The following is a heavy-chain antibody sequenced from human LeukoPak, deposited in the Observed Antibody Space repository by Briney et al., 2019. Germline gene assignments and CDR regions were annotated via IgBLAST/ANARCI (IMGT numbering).Heavy chain of an antibody. CDR3: ATYRQVLLPFES. V-gene: IGHV3-23*01. J-gene: IGHJ4*02. Sequence: GGSLRLSCAASGFTFSSYGMTWVRQPPGKGLEWVSSIFPSGGEIHYADSVRGRFTISRDNSKSTLSLQMNSLRAEDTAIYYCATYRQVLLPFESWGQGTLVTVSS. CDR2: IFPSGGEI. D-gene: IGHD2-8*02. CDR1: GFTFSSYG.